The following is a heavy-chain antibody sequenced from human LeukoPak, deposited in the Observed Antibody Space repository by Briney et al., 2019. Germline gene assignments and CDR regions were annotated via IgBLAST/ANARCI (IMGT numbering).Heavy chain of an antibody. D-gene: IGHD6-6*01. CDR2: IHHSGSPT. Sequence: SETLSLTCTVSGGSISSHYWGWIRQPPGKGLEWLGYIHHSGSPTNYNPSLKNRVTISVDTSKNQFSLKLSSVTAADTAVYYCARVIAATFDYWGQGTLVTVSS. CDR3: ARVIAATFDY. V-gene: IGHV4-59*11. CDR1: GGSISSHY. J-gene: IGHJ4*02.